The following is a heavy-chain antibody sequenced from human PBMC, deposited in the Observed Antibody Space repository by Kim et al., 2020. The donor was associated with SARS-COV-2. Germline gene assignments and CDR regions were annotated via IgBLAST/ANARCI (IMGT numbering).Heavy chain of an antibody. CDR3: AKGRYCTNGVCESFDP. D-gene: IGHD2-8*01. J-gene: IGHJ5*02. V-gene: IGHV3-23*01. Sequence: SVKGRFTISRDNSKNTLYLQMNSLRAEDTAVYYCAKGRYCTNGVCESFDPWGQGTLVTVSS.